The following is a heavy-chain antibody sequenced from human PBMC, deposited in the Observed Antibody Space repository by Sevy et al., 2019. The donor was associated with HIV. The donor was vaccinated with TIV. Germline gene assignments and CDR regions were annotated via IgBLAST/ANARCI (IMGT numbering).Heavy chain of an antibody. CDR3: AKDAFEVRGDLSSRGMPTYYHAMDL. CDR1: GCTFGSYD. J-gene: IGHJ6*02. CDR2: ISFYGSNK. D-gene: IGHD3-10*01. Sequence: GGSLRLSCAASGCTFGSYDMYWVRQTPGKGLEWVALISFYGSNKDYADSVKGRFTISRDNSKNTVYLQMSSLKPEDTAVYYCAKDAFEVRGDLSSRGMPTYYHAMDLWGQGTTVTVSS. V-gene: IGHV3-30*18.